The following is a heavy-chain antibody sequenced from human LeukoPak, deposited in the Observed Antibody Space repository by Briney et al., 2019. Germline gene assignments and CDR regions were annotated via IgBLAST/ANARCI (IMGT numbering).Heavy chain of an antibody. V-gene: IGHV3-30*03. J-gene: IGHJ4*02. CDR3: ARESSGWYYFDY. CDR2: ISNDGSYK. Sequence: SGGSPRLSCAASGFTFSSYGMHWVRQAPGKGLEWVAVISNDGSYKYYADSVKGRFTISRDNSKNTLYLQMNSLRGEDAAVYYCARESSGWYYFDYWGQGTLVTVSS. CDR1: GFTFSSYG. D-gene: IGHD6-19*01.